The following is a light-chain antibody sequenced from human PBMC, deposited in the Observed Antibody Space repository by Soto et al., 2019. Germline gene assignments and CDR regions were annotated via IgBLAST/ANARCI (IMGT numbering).Light chain of an antibody. CDR2: EVS. CDR1: SSDVGSYNL. Sequence: QSALTQPGSVSGSPGQSITISCTGTSSDVGSYNLVSWYQQHPGKAPKLMIYEVSKRPSGVSNRFSGSKSGNTASLTISGLQAEDEADYYCCSYAGSSNVFGTGTKVTVL. V-gene: IGLV2-23*02. J-gene: IGLJ1*01. CDR3: CSYAGSSNV.